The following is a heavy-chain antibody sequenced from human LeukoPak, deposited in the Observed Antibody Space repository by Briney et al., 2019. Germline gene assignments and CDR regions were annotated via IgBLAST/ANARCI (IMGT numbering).Heavy chain of an antibody. CDR3: ARDLNTATVIEY. V-gene: IGHV3-74*01. CDR2: INSDGSST. D-gene: IGHD5-18*01. Sequence: PGGSLRLSCAVSGFTFSNYWMHWVRQAPGKGLVWVSRINSDGSSTSYADAVKGRFTISRDNAKNTLYLQMNSLRGDDTAVYYCARDLNTATVIEYWGQGTLVTVSS. CDR1: GFTFSNYW. J-gene: IGHJ4*02.